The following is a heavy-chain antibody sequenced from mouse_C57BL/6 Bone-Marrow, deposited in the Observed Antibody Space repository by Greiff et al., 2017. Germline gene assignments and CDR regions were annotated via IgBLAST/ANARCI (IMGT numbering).Heavy chain of an antibody. CDR3: ARHRTGYYSMDY. CDR2: ISNLAYSI. D-gene: IGHD4-1*01. V-gene: IGHV5-15*01. CDR1: GFTFSDYG. J-gene: IGHJ4*01. Sequence: EVQLMESGGGLVQPGGSLKLSCAASGFTFSDYGMAWVRQAPRKGPEWVGFISNLAYSIYYADTVTGRFTISRENAKNTLYLEMSSLRSEDTAMYYCARHRTGYYSMDYWVQGTSVTVSA.